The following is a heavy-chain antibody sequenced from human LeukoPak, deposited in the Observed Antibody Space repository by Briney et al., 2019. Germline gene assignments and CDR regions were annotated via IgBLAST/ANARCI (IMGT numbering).Heavy chain of an antibody. Sequence: SGGSLRLPCAASGFTFEDYTMRWVRQAPGKTLEWVSLISWDGTTYYTDSVKGRFTISRDNSKDSLHLQMDSLRSEDTAFYYCVKDLSYESSGSFFDYWGQGTLVTVS. CDR3: VKDLSYESSGSFFDY. V-gene: IGHV3-43*01. J-gene: IGHJ4*02. D-gene: IGHD3-22*01. CDR2: ISWDGTT. CDR1: GFTFEDYT.